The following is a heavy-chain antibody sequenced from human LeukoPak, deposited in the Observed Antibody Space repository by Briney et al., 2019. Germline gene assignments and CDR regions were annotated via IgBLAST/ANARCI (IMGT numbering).Heavy chain of an antibody. Sequence: SETLSLTCAVSGYSISSSYYWSWIRQPPGKGLEWIGYIYYSGSTNYNPSLKSRVTISVDTSKNQFSLKLSSVTAADTAVYYCARDQSYPQLEEPVEGAFDIWGQGTMVTVSS. CDR3: ARDQSYPQLEEPVEGAFDI. D-gene: IGHD1-1*01. J-gene: IGHJ3*02. CDR2: IYYSGST. V-gene: IGHV4-61*01. CDR1: GYSISSSYY.